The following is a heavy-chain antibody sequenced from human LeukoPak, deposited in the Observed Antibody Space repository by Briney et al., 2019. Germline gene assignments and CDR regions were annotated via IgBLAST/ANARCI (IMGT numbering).Heavy chain of an antibody. D-gene: IGHD1-26*01. CDR1: GFTFSSYS. V-gene: IGHV3-21*01. CDR3: ARDMGIGVGASDY. J-gene: IGHJ4*02. CDR2: ISSSSSYI. Sequence: GSLRLSCAASGFTFSSYSMNWVRQAPGKGLEWVSSISSSSSYIYYADSVKGRFTISRDNAKNSLYLQMNSLRAEDTAVYYCARDMGIGVGASDYWGQGTLVTVSS.